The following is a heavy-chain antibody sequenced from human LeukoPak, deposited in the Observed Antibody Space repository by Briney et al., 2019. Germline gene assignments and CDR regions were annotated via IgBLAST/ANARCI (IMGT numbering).Heavy chain of an antibody. CDR2: ISTTGRTI. CDR3: AREDIVATSGYYFDY. Sequence: PGGSLRLSCAASGFAFSGYEMNWVRQAPGKGLEWISYISTTGRTIYYADSVKGRFTISRDNAKNSLFLQMNSLRAEDTAVYYCAREDIVATSGYYFDYWGQGTLVTVSS. D-gene: IGHD5-12*01. V-gene: IGHV3-48*03. CDR1: GFAFSGYE. J-gene: IGHJ4*02.